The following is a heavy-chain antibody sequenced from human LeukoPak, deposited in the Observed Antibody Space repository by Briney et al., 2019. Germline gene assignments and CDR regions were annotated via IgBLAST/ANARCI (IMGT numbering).Heavy chain of an antibody. CDR1: GGSISSYY. V-gene: IGHV4-59*01. CDR2: IYYSGST. D-gene: IGHD3-10*01. J-gene: IGHJ4*02. Sequence: PSETLSLTCTVSGGSISSYYWSWIRQPPGKGLEWIGYIYYSGSTNYNPSLKSRVTISVDTSKNQFSLKLSSVTAADTAVYYCARERPYYGSRTYSASFDYWGQGTLVTVSS. CDR3: ARERPYYGSRTYSASFDY.